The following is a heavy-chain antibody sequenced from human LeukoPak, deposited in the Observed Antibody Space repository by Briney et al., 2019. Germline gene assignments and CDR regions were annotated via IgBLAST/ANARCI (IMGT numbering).Heavy chain of an antibody. CDR3: ARDSSSSSDY. D-gene: IGHD6-6*01. J-gene: IGHJ4*02. Sequence: GGSLRLSCAASGFTFSSYSMNWVRQAPGKGLEWVSGINWNGGSTGYADSVKGRFTISRDNAKNSLYLQMNSLRAEDTALYYCARDSSSSSDYWGQGTLVTVSS. V-gene: IGHV3-20*04. CDR1: GFTFSSYS. CDR2: INWNGGST.